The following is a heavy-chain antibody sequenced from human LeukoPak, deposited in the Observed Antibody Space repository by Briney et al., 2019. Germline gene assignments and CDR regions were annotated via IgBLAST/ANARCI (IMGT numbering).Heavy chain of an antibody. D-gene: IGHD2-15*01. Sequence: GGCLRLSCAFSGFTVSSNYMSWVRQAPGKGLEWVSVIYSGGSTYYADSVTGRVTISRDNANNTLNMQMTSLRAEDTAVYYCAKGGRSCYSYFDCWGQGTLVTASS. CDR1: GFTVSSNY. J-gene: IGHJ4*02. V-gene: IGHV3-53*01. CDR3: AKGGRSCYSYFDC. CDR2: IYSGGST.